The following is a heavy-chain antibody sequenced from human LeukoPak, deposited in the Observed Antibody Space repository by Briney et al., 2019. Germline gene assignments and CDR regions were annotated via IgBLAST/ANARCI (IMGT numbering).Heavy chain of an antibody. CDR3: AEDGGGRLRPEYFQH. D-gene: IGHD1-26*01. Sequence: GGSLRLSCAASRFTISNYAMSWVRQAPGKGLEWVSGIGGIGGTTYYADSVKGRFTISRDDSENTLYLQMNSLRAEDTAIYYCAEDGGGRLRPEYFQHWGQGTLVTVSS. CDR2: IGGIGGTT. V-gene: IGHV3-23*01. J-gene: IGHJ1*01. CDR1: RFTISNYA.